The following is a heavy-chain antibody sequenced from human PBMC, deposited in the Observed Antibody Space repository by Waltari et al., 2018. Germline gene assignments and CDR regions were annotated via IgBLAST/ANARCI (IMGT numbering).Heavy chain of an antibody. CDR1: GGSISSYY. CDR2: IYYSGST. V-gene: IGHV4-59*01. J-gene: IGHJ4*02. Sequence: QVQLQESGPGLVKPSETLSLTCPVSGGSISSYYLSWIRQPPGKGLEWIGYIYYSGSTNYNPSLKSRVTISVDTSKNQFSLKLSSVTAADTAVYYCARSLVGANFDYWGQGTLVTVSS. CDR3: ARSLVGANFDY. D-gene: IGHD1-26*01.